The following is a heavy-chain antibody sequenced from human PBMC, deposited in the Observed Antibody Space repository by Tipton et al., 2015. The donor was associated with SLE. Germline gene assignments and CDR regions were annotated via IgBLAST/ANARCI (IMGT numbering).Heavy chain of an antibody. V-gene: IGHV4-4*09. CDR2: IYTSGST. Sequence: LRLSCTVSGGSIGSHYWSWIRQPAGKGLEWIGYIYTSGSTNYNPSLKSRVTISVDTSKNQFSLKLSSVTAADTAVYYCARRPRPVNRWSQDAFDIWGQGTMVTVSS. J-gene: IGHJ3*02. CDR3: ARRPRPVNRWSQDAFDI. D-gene: IGHD6-13*01. CDR1: GGSIGSHY.